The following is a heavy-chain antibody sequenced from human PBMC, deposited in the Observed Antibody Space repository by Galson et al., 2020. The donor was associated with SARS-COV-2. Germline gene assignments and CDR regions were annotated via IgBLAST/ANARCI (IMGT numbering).Heavy chain of an antibody. V-gene: IGHV3-9*01. CDR1: GFTFYDYA. CDR3: AKDNGNGDYLYS. CDR2: IRWNSGSI. Sequence: SLKISCAASGFTFYDYAMHWVRQAPGKGLEWVSGIRWNSGSIVYADSVTGRFTISRDNSKNSLFLQMNSLRAEDTALYYCAKDNGNGDYLYSWGQGPLGTVCS. J-gene: IGHJ4*02. D-gene: IGHD1-1*01.